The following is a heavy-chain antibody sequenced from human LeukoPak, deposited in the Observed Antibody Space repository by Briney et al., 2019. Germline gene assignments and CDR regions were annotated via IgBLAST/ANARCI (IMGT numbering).Heavy chain of an antibody. CDR1: GLTFSGFA. CDR2: IKHSGSS. V-gene: IGHV4-34*01. D-gene: IGHD3-10*01. CDR3: ARGAGYYGSGSYYEY. J-gene: IGHJ4*02. Sequence: GSLRLSCAASGLTFSGFAMYWVRQPPGKGLEWIGEIKHSGSSNYNPSLKSRVTISLDTSKNQFSLKLSSVTAADTAVYYCARGAGYYGSGSYYEYWGQGTLVTVSS.